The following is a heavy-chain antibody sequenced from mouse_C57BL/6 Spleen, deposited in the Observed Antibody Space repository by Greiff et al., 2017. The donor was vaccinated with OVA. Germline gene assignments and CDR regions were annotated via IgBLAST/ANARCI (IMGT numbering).Heavy chain of an antibody. Sequence: EVQGVESGPELVKPGASVKISCKASGYSFTDYNMNWVKQSNGKSLEWIGVINPNYGTTSYNQKFKGKATLTVDQSSSTAYMQLNSLTSEDSAVYYCARAQGAQSYFDYWGQGTTLTVSS. V-gene: IGHV1-39*01. CDR2: INPNYGTT. CDR3: ARAQGAQSYFDY. J-gene: IGHJ2*01. CDR1: GYSFTDYN. D-gene: IGHD3-2*02.